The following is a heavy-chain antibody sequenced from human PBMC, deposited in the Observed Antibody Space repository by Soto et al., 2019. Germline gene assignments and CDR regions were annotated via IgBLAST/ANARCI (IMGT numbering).Heavy chain of an antibody. CDR3: ARDRDWAFDY. J-gene: IGHJ4*02. D-gene: IGHD3-9*01. Sequence: PGGSLRLSCVPSGISFSGYTMSWVRQAPGRGLEWVASIYGNGGGTFYADSVKGRFTVSRDNTQNSLFLIMKGLRADDTAVYYCARDRDWAFDYWGQGTLVTVSS. V-gene: IGHV3-23*01. CDR2: IYGNGGGT. CDR1: GISFSGYT.